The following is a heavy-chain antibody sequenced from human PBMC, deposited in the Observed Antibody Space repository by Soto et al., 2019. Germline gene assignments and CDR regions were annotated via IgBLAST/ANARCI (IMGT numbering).Heavy chain of an antibody. D-gene: IGHD1-26*01. J-gene: IGHJ4*02. Sequence: VKVSCKTSVCTFSSYAISWVRQAPGQGLEWMGGIIPIFGTATYAQKFQGRVTITADKSTSTAYMELSSLRSEDTAVYYCARRSGSYDLWGQGTLVTVSS. CDR3: ARRSGSYDL. CDR2: IIPIFGTA. V-gene: IGHV1-69*13. CDR1: VCTFSSYA.